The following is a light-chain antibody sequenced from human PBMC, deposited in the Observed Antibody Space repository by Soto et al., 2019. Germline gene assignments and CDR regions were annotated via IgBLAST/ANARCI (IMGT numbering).Light chain of an antibody. Sequence: DIQMTQSPSTLSASVGDRVTITCRASQSISSWLAWYQQKPGKAPKLLIYKASSLESGVPSRFSGSVSGTEFTLTISSLQPDDFATYYCQQYNSYSFVYTFGQGTKLEIK. CDR1: QSISSW. V-gene: IGKV1-5*03. CDR2: KAS. J-gene: IGKJ2*01. CDR3: QQYNSYSFVYT.